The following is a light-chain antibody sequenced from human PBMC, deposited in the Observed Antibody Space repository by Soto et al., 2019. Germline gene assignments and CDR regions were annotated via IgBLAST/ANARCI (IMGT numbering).Light chain of an antibody. CDR2: RTN. Sequence: QAVVTQEPSLTVSPGGTVTLTGALTTGAVTSDYYPNWFQRKPGQALRTLIYRTNNKHSWTPARFSGSLLGGKAALTLSGVQAEDEAAYSCVLLCSGEWVFGGGTKLTVL. CDR1: TGAVTSDYY. CDR3: VLLCSGEWV. V-gene: IGLV7-43*01. J-gene: IGLJ3*02.